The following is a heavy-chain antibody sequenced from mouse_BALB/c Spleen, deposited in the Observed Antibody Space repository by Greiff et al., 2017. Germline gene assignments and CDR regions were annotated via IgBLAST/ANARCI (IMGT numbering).Heavy chain of an antibody. V-gene: IGHV1-5*01. CDR1: GYTFTSYW. CDR2: IYPGNSDT. D-gene: IGHD2-4*01. Sequence: VQLQQSGTVLARPGASVKMSCKASGYTFTSYWMHWVKQRPGQGLEWIGAIYPGNSDTSYNQKFKGKAKLTAVTSTSTAYMELSSLTNEDSAVYYCTRGESIDYDWGYYFDDWGQGTTLTVSS. CDR3: TRGESIDYDWGYYFDD. J-gene: IGHJ2*01.